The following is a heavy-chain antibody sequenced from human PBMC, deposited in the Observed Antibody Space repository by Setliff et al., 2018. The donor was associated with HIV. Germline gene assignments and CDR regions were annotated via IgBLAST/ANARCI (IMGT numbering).Heavy chain of an antibody. CDR3: ARVGPYYYYMDV. CDR2: IIPIFGTA. V-gene: IGHV1-69*06. D-gene: IGHD3-10*01. CDR1: GGTFSSYA. J-gene: IGHJ6*03. Sequence: GASVKVSCKVSGGTFSSYAISWVRQAPGQGLEWMGRIIPIFGTANYAQKFQGRVTITADKSTSTAYMALSSLRSEDTAVYYCARVGPYYYYMDVWGKGTTVTVSS.